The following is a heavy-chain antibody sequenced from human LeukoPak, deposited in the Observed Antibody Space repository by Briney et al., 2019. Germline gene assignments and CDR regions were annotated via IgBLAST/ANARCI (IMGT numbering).Heavy chain of an antibody. V-gene: IGHV3-74*01. Sequence: PGGSLRLSCVASGFTFSNYWMHWVRQPPGKGLVWVSRIYVDGRTTNYAGSVKGRFTISRDNAKNTVYLEMNSLSVEDTATYYCIRDFRSADLWGQGPLVTVTS. CDR3: IRDFRSADL. J-gene: IGHJ5*02. CDR2: IYVDGRTT. CDR1: GFTFSNYW.